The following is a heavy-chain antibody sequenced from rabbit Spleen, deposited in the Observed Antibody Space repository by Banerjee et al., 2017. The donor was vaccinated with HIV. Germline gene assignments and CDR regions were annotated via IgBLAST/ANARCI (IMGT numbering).Heavy chain of an antibody. V-gene: IGHV1S40*01. CDR2: IYAGSSGST. D-gene: IGHD1-1*01. J-gene: IGHJ2*01. CDR3: ARNYVNAFDP. CDR1: GFSFSSSDY. Sequence: QSLEESGGDLVKPEGSLTLTCTASGFSFSSSDYMCWVRQAPGKGLEWVACIYAGSSGSTYYASWAKGRFTISKTSSTKVTLQMTSLTAADTATYFCARNYVNAFDPWGPGTLVTVS.